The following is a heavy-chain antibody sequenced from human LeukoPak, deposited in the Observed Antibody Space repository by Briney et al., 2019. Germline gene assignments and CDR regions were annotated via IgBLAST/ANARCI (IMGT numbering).Heavy chain of an antibody. CDR3: ARDPPDSGWAFWS. V-gene: IGHV3-33*01. D-gene: IGHD6-19*01. CDR1: GFTFITHG. Sequence: PGGSLRLSCSASGFTFITHGMHWVRQAPGKGLEWVAFIWSDGTYKFYADSVKGRFTISRDNSKNTVYLQMNSLRVDDTSVYFCARDPPDSGWAFWSWGQGTLVTVSS. J-gene: IGHJ5*02. CDR2: IWSDGTYK.